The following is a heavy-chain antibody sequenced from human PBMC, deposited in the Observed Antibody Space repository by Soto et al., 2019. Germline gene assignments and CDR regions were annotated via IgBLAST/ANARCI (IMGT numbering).Heavy chain of an antibody. CDR1: GYTFPGYY. J-gene: IGHJ6*02. CDR2: INPNSGGT. D-gene: IGHD6-19*01. V-gene: IGHV1-2*04. CDR3: ARSGWSTRNYYYGMEV. Sequence: ASVKVSCKASGYTFPGYYMHWVRQAPGQGLEWMGWINPNSGGTNYAQKFQGWVTMTSDTSISTAYMELSRLRSDDTAVYYCARSGWSTRNYYYGMEVWGQGTTVTVS.